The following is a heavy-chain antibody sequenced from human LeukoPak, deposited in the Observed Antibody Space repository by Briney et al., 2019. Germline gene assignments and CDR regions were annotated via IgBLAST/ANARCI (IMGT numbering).Heavy chain of an antibody. V-gene: IGHV1-18*01. D-gene: IGHD3-22*01. Sequence: VSVKVSCKASGYTFTSYGISWVRQAPGQGLEWMGWISAYNGNTNYAQKLQGRVTMTTDTSTSTAYMELRSLRSDDTAVYYCARDSISMIVVVITPPDYWGQGTLVTVSS. CDR2: ISAYNGNT. CDR3: ARDSISMIVVVITPPDY. CDR1: GYTFTSYG. J-gene: IGHJ4*02.